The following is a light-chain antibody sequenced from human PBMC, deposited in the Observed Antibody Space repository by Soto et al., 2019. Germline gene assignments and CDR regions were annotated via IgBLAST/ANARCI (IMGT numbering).Light chain of an antibody. J-gene: IGLJ1*01. CDR1: SSDVGGYNY. Sequence: QSVLTQPRSVSGSPGQSDSISCTGTSSDVGGYNYVSWYQHHPGKAPKLMIYDVSKRPSGVPDHFSGSKSGNTASLTISGLQAEDEADYYCCSYAGSYTYVFGTGTKVTVL. CDR3: CSYAGSYTYV. V-gene: IGLV2-11*01. CDR2: DVS.